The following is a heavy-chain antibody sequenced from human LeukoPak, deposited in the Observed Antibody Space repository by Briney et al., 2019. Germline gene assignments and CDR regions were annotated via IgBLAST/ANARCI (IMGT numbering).Heavy chain of an antibody. CDR1: GGSFSGYY. D-gene: IGHD2-15*01. J-gene: IGHJ4*02. CDR3: ARVRGYCSGGSCSGFDY. CDR2: INHSGST. Sequence: SETLSLTCAVYGGSFSGYYWGWIRQPPGKGLEWIGEINHSGSTNYNPSLKSRVTISVDTSKNQFSLKLSSVTAADTAVYYCARVRGYCSGGSCSGFDYWGQGTLVTVSS. V-gene: IGHV4-34*01.